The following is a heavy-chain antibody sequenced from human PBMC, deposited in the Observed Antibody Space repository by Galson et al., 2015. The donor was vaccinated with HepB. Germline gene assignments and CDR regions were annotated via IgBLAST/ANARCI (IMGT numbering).Heavy chain of an antibody. CDR3: AREHDGPTDYYGMDV. V-gene: IGHV1-58*01. Sequence: SVKVSCKASGFTFTSSAVQWVRQARGQRLEWIGWIVVGSGNTNYAQKFQERVTITRDMSTSTAYMELSSLRSEDTAVYYCAREHDGPTDYYGMDVWGQGTTVTVSS. J-gene: IGHJ6*02. CDR1: GFTFTSSA. CDR2: IVVGSGNT.